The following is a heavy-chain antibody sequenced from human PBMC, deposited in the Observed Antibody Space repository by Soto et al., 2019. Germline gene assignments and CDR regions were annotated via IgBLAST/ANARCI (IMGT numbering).Heavy chain of an antibody. D-gene: IGHD3-10*01. Sequence: QVQLQESGPGLVKPSETLSLTCTVSGGSISSYYWSWIRQPPGKGLEWIGYIYYSGSTNYNPSLKSRVTISVDTSKNQFSLKLSSVTAADTAVYYCARDHRRFGELLVPYFDYWGQGTLVTVSS. V-gene: IGHV4-59*01. J-gene: IGHJ4*02. CDR3: ARDHRRFGELLVPYFDY. CDR2: IYYSGST. CDR1: GGSISSYY.